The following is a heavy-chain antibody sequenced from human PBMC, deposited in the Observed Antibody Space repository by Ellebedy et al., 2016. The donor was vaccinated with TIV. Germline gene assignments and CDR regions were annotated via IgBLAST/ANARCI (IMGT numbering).Heavy chain of an antibody. Sequence: GGSLRLSCAASGFTFSRYWMHWVRQAPGKGLVWVSRINSDGSSTSYADSVKGRFTISRDNAKNPLYLQMNSLRAEDTAVYYCARVGYSRRPIDYWGQGTLVTVSS. D-gene: IGHD6-13*01. CDR3: ARVGYSRRPIDY. CDR2: INSDGSST. J-gene: IGHJ4*02. CDR1: GFTFSRYW. V-gene: IGHV3-74*01.